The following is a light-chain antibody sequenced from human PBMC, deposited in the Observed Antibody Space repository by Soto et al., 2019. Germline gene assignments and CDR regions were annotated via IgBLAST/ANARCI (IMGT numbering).Light chain of an antibody. CDR1: QSVTTN. CDR3: QQYNDWPPRWT. CDR2: RAS. Sequence: EIVMTQSPATLSVSPGERATLSCRASQSVTTNLAWYQQKPGQAPRLLIYRASTRATGIPARVSGGGSGTEFTLTISSLQSEDFAVYICQQYNDWPPRWTFGQGTKVEI. J-gene: IGKJ1*01. V-gene: IGKV3-15*01.